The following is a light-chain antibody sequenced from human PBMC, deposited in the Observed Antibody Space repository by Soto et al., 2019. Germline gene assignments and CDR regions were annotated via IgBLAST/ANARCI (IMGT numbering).Light chain of an antibody. CDR2: AAS. CDR1: QSISNY. V-gene: IGKV1-39*01. J-gene: IGKJ5*01. Sequence: DIQLTQSPSFLSASVGDRVTITCRASQSISNYLNWYQQKPGKAPKVLIYAASNLQSGVPPRFSGSGSGTDFTLTISSLQPEDFATYYCQQSYSTPITFGQGTRLEIK. CDR3: QQSYSTPIT.